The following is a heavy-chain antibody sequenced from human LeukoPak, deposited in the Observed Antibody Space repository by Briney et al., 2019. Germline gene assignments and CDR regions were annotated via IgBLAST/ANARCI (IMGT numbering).Heavy chain of an antibody. V-gene: IGHV3-7*01. Sequence: GGSLRLSCAASGFTLSSYAMSWVRQAPGKGLEWVANMNEDGSEKYYVDSVTGRFTISRDNAKNSLYLQMNSLRAEDTAVYYCARDNYRRFDYWGQGTLVTVSS. CDR2: MNEDGSEK. D-gene: IGHD4-11*01. CDR3: ARDNYRRFDY. J-gene: IGHJ4*02. CDR1: GFTLSSYA.